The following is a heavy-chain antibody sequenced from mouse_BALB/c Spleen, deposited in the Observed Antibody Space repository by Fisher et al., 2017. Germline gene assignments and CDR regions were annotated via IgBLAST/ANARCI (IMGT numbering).Heavy chain of an antibody. J-gene: IGHJ1*01. V-gene: IGHV1-26*01. CDR3: ARITWYFDV. D-gene: IGHD1-3*01. Sequence: KFKGKATLTVDKSSSTAYMELRSLTSEDSAVYYCARITWYFDVWGAGTTVTVSS.